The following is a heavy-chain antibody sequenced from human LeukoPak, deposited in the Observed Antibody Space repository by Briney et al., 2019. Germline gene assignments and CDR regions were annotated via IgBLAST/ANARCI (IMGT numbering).Heavy chain of an antibody. CDR1: GFTFSSYA. CDR2: ISGSGGST. Sequence: PGGSLRLSCAASGFTFSSYAMSWVRQAPGEGLEWVSAISGSGGSTYYADSVKGRFTISRDNSKNTLPLQMNSLSADDTAVYYCATDRGWRTSGYYLYYFEYWGQGTLVTYSS. J-gene: IGHJ4*02. D-gene: IGHD3-3*01. V-gene: IGHV3-23*01. CDR3: ATDRGWRTSGYYLYYFEY.